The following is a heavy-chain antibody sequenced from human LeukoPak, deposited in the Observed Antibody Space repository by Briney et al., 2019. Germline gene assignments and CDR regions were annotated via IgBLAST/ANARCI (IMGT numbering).Heavy chain of an antibody. J-gene: IGHJ5*02. CDR1: GGTFTGYY. Sequence: ASVKVSCKASGGTFTGYYMHWVRQAPGQGLEWMGRINPNSGGTNYAQKFQGRVTMTRDTSISTAYMELSRLRSDDTAVYYCARDHLGGGFDPWGQGTLVTVSS. CDR3: ARDHLGGGFDP. D-gene: IGHD3-10*01. V-gene: IGHV1-2*06. CDR2: INPNSGGT.